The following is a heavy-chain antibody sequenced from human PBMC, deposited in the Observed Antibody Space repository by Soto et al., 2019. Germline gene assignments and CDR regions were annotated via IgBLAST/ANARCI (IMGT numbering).Heavy chain of an antibody. V-gene: IGHV3-74*01. CDR2: TNSDGSDT. D-gene: IGHD6-19*01. CDR3: ARDRGWSLFDY. J-gene: IGHJ4*02. CDR1: GFTFSSYW. Sequence: EGSLRLSCAASGFTFSSYWMYWVRQAPGKGLVWVSRTNSDGSDTSYADSVKGRFTISRDNAKNTLYLQMNSLRAEDTAVYYCARDRGWSLFDYWGQGTLVTV.